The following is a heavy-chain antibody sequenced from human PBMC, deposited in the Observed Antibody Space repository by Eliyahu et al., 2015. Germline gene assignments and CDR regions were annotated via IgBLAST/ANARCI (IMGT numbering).Heavy chain of an antibody. V-gene: IGHV2-5*01. J-gene: IGHJ5*02. CDR2: IYWNDDK. CDR1: GFSLSTSGVG. D-gene: IGHD3-3*01. Sequence: QITLKESGPTLVKPTQTLTLTCTFSGFSLSTSGVGVGWIRQPPGKALEWLALIYWNDDKRYSPSLKSRLTITKDTSKNQVVLTMTNMDPVDTATYYCAHRLSYYDFWSGYGNQMDWFDPWGQGTLVTVSS. CDR3: AHRLSYYDFWSGYGNQMDWFDP.